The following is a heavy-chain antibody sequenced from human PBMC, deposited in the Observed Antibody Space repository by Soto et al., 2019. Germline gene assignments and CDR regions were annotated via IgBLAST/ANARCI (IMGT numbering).Heavy chain of an antibody. CDR1: GGSISSSSYY. J-gene: IGHJ4*02. V-gene: IGHV4-39*01. D-gene: IGHD3-10*01. Sequence: SETLSLTCTVSGGSISSSSYYWGWIRQPPGKGLEWIGSIYYSGSTYYNPSLKSRVTISVDTSKNQFSLKLSSVTAADTAVYYCASADYGSGSYFGYWGQGTLVTVSS. CDR2: IYYSGST. CDR3: ASADYGSGSYFGY.